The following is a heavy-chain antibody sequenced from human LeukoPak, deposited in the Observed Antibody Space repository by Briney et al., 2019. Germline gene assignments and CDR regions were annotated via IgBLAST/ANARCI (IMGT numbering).Heavy chain of an antibody. Sequence: ASVKVSCKASGYTFTGYYMHWVRQAPGQGLEWMGWINPNSGGTYYAQKFQGRVTMTRDTSISTAYMELSRLRSGDTAVYYCARDRSGDGYCSGGSCYSGRDYWGQGTLVTVSS. CDR1: GYTFTGYY. V-gene: IGHV1-2*02. CDR3: ARDRSGDGYCSGGSCYSGRDY. J-gene: IGHJ4*02. CDR2: INPNSGGT. D-gene: IGHD2-15*01.